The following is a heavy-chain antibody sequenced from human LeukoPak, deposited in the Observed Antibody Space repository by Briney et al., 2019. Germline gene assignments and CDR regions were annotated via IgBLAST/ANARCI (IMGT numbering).Heavy chain of an antibody. V-gene: IGHV1-18*04. CDR1: GYTFTGYY. Sequence: ASVKVSCKASGYTFTGYYMHWVRQAPRQGLEWMGWISAYNGNTNYAQKLQGRVTMTTDTSTSTAYMELRSLRSDDTAVYYCARLWIAVASKLISFDYGGQGTLVTVPS. CDR3: ARLWIAVASKLISFDY. J-gene: IGHJ4*02. CDR2: ISAYNGNT. D-gene: IGHD6-19*01.